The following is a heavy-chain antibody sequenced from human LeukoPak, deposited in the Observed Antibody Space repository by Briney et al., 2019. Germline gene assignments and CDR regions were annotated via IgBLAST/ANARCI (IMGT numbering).Heavy chain of an antibody. J-gene: IGHJ3*02. V-gene: IGHV4-34*01. CDR3: ARAKAGSSGYNFAFDI. CDR1: GGSFSGYH. CDR2: INNSGST. Sequence: SRTLSLTCGVYGGSFSGYHWTWIRQPPGKGLEWIGEINNSGSTNYNPSLKSRVIISLDTSKTQLSLKLTSVTAADTAVYYCARAKAGSSGYNFAFDIWGQGTMVTVSS. D-gene: IGHD3-22*01.